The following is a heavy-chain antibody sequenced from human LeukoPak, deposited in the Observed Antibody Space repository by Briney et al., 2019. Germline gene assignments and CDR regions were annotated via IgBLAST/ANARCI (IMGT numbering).Heavy chain of an antibody. CDR3: ARAGMGYYFDY. CDR2: IYYSGST. Sequence: SETLCLTCTVSGGSISSYYWSWIRQPPGKGLEWIGYIYYSGSTNYNPSLKSRVTISVDTSKNQFSLKLSSVTAADTAVYYCARAGMGYYFDYWGQGTLVTVSS. D-gene: IGHD6-13*01. CDR1: GGSISSYY. J-gene: IGHJ4*02. V-gene: IGHV4-59*01.